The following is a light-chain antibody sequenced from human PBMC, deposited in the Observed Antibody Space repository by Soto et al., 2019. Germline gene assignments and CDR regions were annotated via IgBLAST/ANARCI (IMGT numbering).Light chain of an antibody. V-gene: IGKV4-1*01. CDR3: QQYESTPPT. Sequence: DIVMTQSPDSLAVSLGERATINCKSSQSVLYSSNNKNYLAWYQQRPGQPPKLLIYWASTRESGVPDRFSGSGSWTDFTLTITSLQAEDGAVYYCQQYESTPPTFGQGTKLEIK. CDR1: QSVLYSSNNKNY. J-gene: IGKJ2*01. CDR2: WAS.